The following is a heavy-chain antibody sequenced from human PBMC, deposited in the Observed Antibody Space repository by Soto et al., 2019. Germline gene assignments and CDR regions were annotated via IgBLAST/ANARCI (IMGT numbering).Heavy chain of an antibody. CDR3: ARSASYSSLYYFDY. V-gene: IGHV3-33*01. CDR1: GFTFSSYG. CDR2: IWYDGSNK. J-gene: IGHJ4*02. Sequence: PGESLKISCAASGFTFSSYGMHWVRQAPGKGLEWVAVIWYDGSNKYYADSVKGRFTISRDNSKNTLYLQMNSLRAEDTAVYYCARSASYSSLYYFDYWGQGTLVTVSS. D-gene: IGHD6-13*01.